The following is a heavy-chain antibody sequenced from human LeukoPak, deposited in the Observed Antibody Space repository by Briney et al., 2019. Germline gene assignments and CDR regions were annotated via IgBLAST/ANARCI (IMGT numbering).Heavy chain of an antibody. Sequence: PGGSLRLSCAASGFTFSSYGMHWVRQALGKGLEWVAVIWFDGSNKYYADSVKGRFTISRDNSKNTLYLQMNSLRAEDTAVYYCAKSGHDYGDYRKYTWFDPWGQGTLVTVSS. CDR2: IWFDGSNK. J-gene: IGHJ5*02. CDR3: AKSGHDYGDYRKYTWFDP. D-gene: IGHD4-17*01. V-gene: IGHV3-33*06. CDR1: GFTFSSYG.